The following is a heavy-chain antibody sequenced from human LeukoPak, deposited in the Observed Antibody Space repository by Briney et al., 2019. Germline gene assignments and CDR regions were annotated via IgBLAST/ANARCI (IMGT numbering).Heavy chain of an antibody. V-gene: IGHV1-18*01. CDR1: GYTFTSYG. Sequence: ASVKVSCKASGYTFTSYGISRVRQAPGQGLEWMGWISAYNGNTNYAQKLQGRVTMTTDTSTSTAYMELSSLRSEDTAVYYCARTLRYGGAAFDIWGQGTMVTVSS. D-gene: IGHD2-15*01. CDR3: ARTLRYGGAAFDI. CDR2: ISAYNGNT. J-gene: IGHJ3*02.